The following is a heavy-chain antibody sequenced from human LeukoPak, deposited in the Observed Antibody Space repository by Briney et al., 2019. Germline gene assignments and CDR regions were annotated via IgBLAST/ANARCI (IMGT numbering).Heavy chain of an antibody. D-gene: IGHD1-14*01. V-gene: IGHV3-23*01. CDR2: ISGSGGST. J-gene: IGHJ5*02. CDR3: AKARGPRSTGINWFDP. CDR1: GFTFSSYS. Sequence: GGSLRLSCAASGFTFSSYSMNWVRQAPGKGLEWVSAISGSGGSTYYADSVKGRFTIPRDNSKNTLYLQMNSLRAEDTAVYYCAKARGPRSTGINWFDPWGQGTLVTVSS.